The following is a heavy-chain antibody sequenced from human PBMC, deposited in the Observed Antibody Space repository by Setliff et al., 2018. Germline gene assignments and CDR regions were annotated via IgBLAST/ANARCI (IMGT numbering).Heavy chain of an antibody. Sequence: LRLSCAASGFTFSNSAMSWVRQAPGKGLEWVSGISGSGGSTFYADSVRGRFTISRDNSKNTLYLQMNSLRAEDTAVYFCGTRDCRTTGCYNGYIESWGQGTLVTVSS. D-gene: IGHD2-2*02. CDR2: ISGSGGST. CDR3: GTRDCRTTGCYNGYIES. J-gene: IGHJ4*02. CDR1: GFTFSNSA. V-gene: IGHV3-23*01.